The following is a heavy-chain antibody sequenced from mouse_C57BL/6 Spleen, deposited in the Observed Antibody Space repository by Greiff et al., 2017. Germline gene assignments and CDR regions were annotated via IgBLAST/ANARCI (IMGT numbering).Heavy chain of an antibody. CDR3: ARPDYYGSSPWFAY. CDR2: INPNYGTT. CDR1: GYSFTDYN. D-gene: IGHD1-1*01. V-gene: IGHV1-39*01. J-gene: IGHJ3*01. Sequence: VQLQQSGPELVKPGASVQISCKASGYSFTDYNMNWVKQSNGKSLEWIGVINPNYGTTNYNPKFQGKAPLTVDQSSRTAYLQLNSLTSENSAVYYCARPDYYGSSPWFAYWGQGTLVTVSA.